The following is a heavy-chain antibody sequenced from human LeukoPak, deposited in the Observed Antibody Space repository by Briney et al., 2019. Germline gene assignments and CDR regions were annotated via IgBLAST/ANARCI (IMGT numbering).Heavy chain of an antibody. Sequence: GGSMRLSCAASALTFSSYSLNCVRQAPGEGLEWISYISASGTNMDYAYSVKGRFTISRDNGKNSVYLQMNSLRTEDTAVYYCARTAFDWSQVGGKWFDPWGQGTLVTVSS. CDR2: ISASGTNM. CDR1: ALTFSSYS. V-gene: IGHV3-48*04. J-gene: IGHJ5*02. CDR3: ARTAFDWSQVGGKWFDP. D-gene: IGHD3-9*01.